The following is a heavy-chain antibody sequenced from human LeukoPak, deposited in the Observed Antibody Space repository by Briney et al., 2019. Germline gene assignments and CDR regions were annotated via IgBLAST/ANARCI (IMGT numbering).Heavy chain of an antibody. V-gene: IGHV1-8*01. CDR1: GYTFTSYD. Sequence: ASVTVSCKASGYTFTSYDINWVRQATGQGLEWMGWMNPNSGNTGYAQKFQGRVTMTRNTSISTAYMELSSLRSEDTAVYYCARIGEYSGYDSPRFDPWGQGTLVTVSS. J-gene: IGHJ5*02. D-gene: IGHD5-12*01. CDR2: MNPNSGNT. CDR3: ARIGEYSGYDSPRFDP.